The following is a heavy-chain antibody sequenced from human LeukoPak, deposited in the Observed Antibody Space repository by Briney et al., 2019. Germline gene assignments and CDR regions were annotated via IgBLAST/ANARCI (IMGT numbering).Heavy chain of an antibody. CDR2: ISYDGSNK. J-gene: IGHJ3*02. CDR1: GFTFISYW. D-gene: IGHD1-26*01. Sequence: GGSLRLSCAASGFTFISYWMSWVRQAPGKGLEWVAVISYDGSNKYYADSVKGRFTISRDNPKNTLYLQMNSLRAEDTAVYYCARGGSYLSAFDIWGQGTMVTVSS. CDR3: ARGGSYLSAFDI. V-gene: IGHV3-30*03.